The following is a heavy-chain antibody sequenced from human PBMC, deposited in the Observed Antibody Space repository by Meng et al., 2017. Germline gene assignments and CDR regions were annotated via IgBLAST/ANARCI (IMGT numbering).Heavy chain of an antibody. V-gene: IGHV1-18*01. J-gene: IGHJ4*02. D-gene: IGHD3-16*01. CDR2: ISAYNGNT. CDR1: GYTFTSYG. CDR3: ARDLKRDHHLGEGGY. Sequence: VQAVQSGAGVKKPGASVKVSCKASGYTFTSYGISWVRQAPGQGLEWMGWISAYNGNTNYAQKLQGRVTMTTDTSTSTAHMELRSLRSDDTAVYYCARDLKRDHHLGEGGYWGQGTLVTVSS.